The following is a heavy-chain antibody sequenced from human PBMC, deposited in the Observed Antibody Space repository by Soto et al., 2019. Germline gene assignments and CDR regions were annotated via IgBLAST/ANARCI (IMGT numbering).Heavy chain of an antibody. V-gene: IGHV1-2*04. D-gene: IGHD2-15*01. CDR1: GYTFTGYY. CDR2: INPNSGGT. J-gene: IGHJ6*02. CDR3: ARDRGIATATYYYYYGMDV. Sequence: ASVKVSCKASGYTFTGYYMYWVRQAPGQGLEWMGWINPNSGGTNYAQKFQGWVTMTRDTSISTAYMELSRLRSDDTAVYYCARDRGIATATYYYYYGMDVWGQGTTVTVSS.